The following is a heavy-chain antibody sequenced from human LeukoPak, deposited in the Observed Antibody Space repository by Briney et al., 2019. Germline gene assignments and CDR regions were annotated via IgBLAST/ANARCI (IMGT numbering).Heavy chain of an antibody. J-gene: IGHJ4*02. CDR1: GFTFSRYA. CDR2: ISCSDDTT. CDR3: AKDFGACSNGVCYGKHFDY. V-gene: IGHV3-23*01. D-gene: IGHD2-8*01. Sequence: GGSLRLSCAASGFTFSRYAMSWARQAPGKGLEGVSGISCSDDTTYYQDHVTGRFTISRDNSKTTLYLKMNRMRAEDTAVYYCAKDFGACSNGVCYGKHFDYSGQGTLVTASS.